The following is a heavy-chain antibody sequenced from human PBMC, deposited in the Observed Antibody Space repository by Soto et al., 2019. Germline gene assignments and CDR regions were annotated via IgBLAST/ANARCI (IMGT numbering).Heavy chain of an antibody. Sequence: EVQLVESGGGLAQPGGSLRLSCAASGFMFSDHYMDWVRQAPGKGLEWVGRTKNKAKDYTTQYAASVKGRFTISREDSKNSFYLQMNSLKTEDTAVYYCARELMTTVTYFDYWGQGTLVTVSS. V-gene: IGHV3-72*01. CDR2: TKNKAKDYTT. J-gene: IGHJ4*02. CDR3: ARELMTTVTYFDY. D-gene: IGHD4-17*01. CDR1: GFMFSDHY.